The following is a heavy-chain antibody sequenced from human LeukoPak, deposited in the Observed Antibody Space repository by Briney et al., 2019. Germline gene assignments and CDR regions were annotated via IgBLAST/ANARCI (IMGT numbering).Heavy chain of an antibody. Sequence: SETLSLTCTVSGGSISSGGYSWSWIRQHPGKGLEWIGYIYYSGSTYYNPSLKSRVTISVDTSKNQFSLKLSSVTAADTTVYYCARLSLLSYYYDSSGYLYKFDYWGQGTLVTVSS. V-gene: IGHV4-31*03. D-gene: IGHD3-22*01. CDR3: ARLSLLSYYYDSSGYLYKFDY. CDR2: IYYSGST. CDR1: GGSISSGGYS. J-gene: IGHJ4*02.